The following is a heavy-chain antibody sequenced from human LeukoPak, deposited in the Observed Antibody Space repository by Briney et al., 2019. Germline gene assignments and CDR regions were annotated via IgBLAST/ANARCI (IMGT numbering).Heavy chain of an antibody. CDR2: ISGSGGST. J-gene: IGHJ4*02. Sequence: GGSLRLSCAASGFTFSSYAMSWVRQAPGKGLEWVSAISGSGGSTYYADSVKGRFTISRDNSKNTLYLQMNSLRAEDTAMYYCARDRGYGVDYWGQGTLVTVSS. CDR3: ARDRGYGVDY. CDR1: GFTFSSYA. D-gene: IGHD4/OR15-4a*01. V-gene: IGHV3-23*01.